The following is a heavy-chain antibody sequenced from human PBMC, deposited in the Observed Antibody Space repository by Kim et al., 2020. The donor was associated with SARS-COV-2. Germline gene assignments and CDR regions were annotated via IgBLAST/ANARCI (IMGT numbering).Heavy chain of an antibody. D-gene: IGHD5-12*01. CDR2: IHNIGNT. CDR3: ERGATDGYNYVAY. V-gene: IGHV4-59*02. Sequence: SETLSLTCSVSGVSVNNYYWGWIRQPPGKGLEWIGYIHNIGNTNYHPSLKSRLTISLDTSKNQFSLKLTSVTAADTAVYYCERGATDGYNYVAYWGQGTLVTVSS. CDR1: GVSVNNYY. J-gene: IGHJ4*02.